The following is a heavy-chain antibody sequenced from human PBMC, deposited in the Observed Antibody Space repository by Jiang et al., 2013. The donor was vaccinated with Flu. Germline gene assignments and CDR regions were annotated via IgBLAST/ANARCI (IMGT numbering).Heavy chain of an antibody. CDR2: YSGST. J-gene: IGHJ6*02. V-gene: IGHV4-59*01. Sequence: YSGSTKYNPSLKSRVTISVDTSKNQFSLKLSSVTAADTAVYYCARDYDFWTTGGGLDVWGQGATVTVSS. CDR3: ARDYDFWTTGGGLDV. D-gene: IGHD3-3*01.